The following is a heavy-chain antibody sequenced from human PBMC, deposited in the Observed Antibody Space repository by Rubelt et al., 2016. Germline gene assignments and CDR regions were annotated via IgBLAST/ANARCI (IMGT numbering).Heavy chain of an antibody. V-gene: IGHV4-34*01. Sequence: QWGAGLLKPSETLSLTCAVYGGSFSGYYWSWIRQPPGKGLEWIGEINHSGSTNYNPSLKSRVTISVDTSKNQFSLKLSSVTAADTAVYYCARDPVVDDWYFDLWGRGTLVTVSS. CDR1: GGSFSGYY. CDR2: INHSGST. CDR3: ARDPVVDDWYFDL. J-gene: IGHJ2*01. D-gene: IGHD4-23*01.